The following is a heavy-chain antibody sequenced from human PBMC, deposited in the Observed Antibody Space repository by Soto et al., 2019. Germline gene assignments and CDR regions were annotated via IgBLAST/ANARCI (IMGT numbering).Heavy chain of an antibody. J-gene: IGHJ4*02. CDR2: ISAGGSST. Sequence: GSLRLSCAASGSTFSSYVMSWVRQAPGKGLEWVSTISAGGSSTYYADSVKGRFTISRDNSKNTLYLQMNSLRPEDTAVYYCAKEGALGLYYFDYWGQGTLVTVSS. CDR1: GSTFSSYV. V-gene: IGHV3-23*01. CDR3: AKEGALGLYYFDY. D-gene: IGHD3-10*01.